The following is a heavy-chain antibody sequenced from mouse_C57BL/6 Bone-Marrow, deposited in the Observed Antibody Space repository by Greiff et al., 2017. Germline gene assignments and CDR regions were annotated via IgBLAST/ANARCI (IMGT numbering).Heavy chain of an antibody. CDR1: GFTFSSYA. CDR3: ARYYYGSMFAY. V-gene: IGHV5-4*01. J-gene: IGHJ3*01. Sequence: EVQVVESGGGLVKPGGSLKLSCAASGFTFSSYAMSWVRQTPEKRLEWVATISDGGSYTYYQDNVKGRFTISRDNAKNNLYLQMSHLKSEDTAMYYCARYYYGSMFAYWGQGTLVTVSA. CDR2: ISDGGSYT. D-gene: IGHD1-1*01.